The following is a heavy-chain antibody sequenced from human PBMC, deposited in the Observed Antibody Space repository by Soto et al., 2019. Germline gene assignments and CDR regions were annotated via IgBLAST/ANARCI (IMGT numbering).Heavy chain of an antibody. CDR1: GFTFSSYW. J-gene: IGHJ4*02. D-gene: IGHD3-3*01. CDR2: IKTDASSA. V-gene: IGHV3-74*01. CDR3: ARGTQGFQLDY. Sequence: GGSLRLPCVVSGFTFSSYWMHWVRQAPGKGLVWVSRIKTDASSASYADSVKGRFTISRDNAKNTLYLQMNSLRVEDTAVYYCARGTQGFQLDYWGQGTLVTVSS.